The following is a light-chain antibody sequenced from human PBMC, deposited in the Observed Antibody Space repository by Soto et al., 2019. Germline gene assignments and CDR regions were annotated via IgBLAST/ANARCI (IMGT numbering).Light chain of an antibody. V-gene: IGKV3-11*01. J-gene: IGKJ4*01. CDR2: SAS. CDR1: ERHSTN. CDR3: QQRSSWLT. Sequence: IVLTQSPGSVSSSPGQGVTRSCRASERHSTNLASHQQEPGKAPRLLIGSASKRATGIPARFSGSGSGTDFNLNINSLEPEDFAVYYCQQRSSWLTFGGGTKVDI.